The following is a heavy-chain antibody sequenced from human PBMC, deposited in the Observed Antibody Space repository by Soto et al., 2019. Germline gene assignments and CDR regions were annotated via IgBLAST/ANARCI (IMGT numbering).Heavy chain of an antibody. D-gene: IGHD6-19*01. CDR2: FNPNSGDT. Sequence: WASVKVSCKASGYIFTAYSMHWVRQAPGQGLEWVGWFNPNSGDTIYAQKFQGKVTLTGDTSISTAYMELYSLTSDDTAVYYCASEASAVISLDYWGQGTLVTVYS. CDR1: GYIFTAYS. CDR3: ASEASAVISLDY. J-gene: IGHJ4*02. V-gene: IGHV1-2*02.